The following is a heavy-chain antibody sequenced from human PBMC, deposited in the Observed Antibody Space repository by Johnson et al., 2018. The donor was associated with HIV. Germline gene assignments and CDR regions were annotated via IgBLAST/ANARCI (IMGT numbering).Heavy chain of an antibody. V-gene: IGHV3-15*01. CDR1: GFTFSDAW. Sequence: VQLVESGGGLVQPGGSLRLSCAASGFTFSDAWMNWVRQAPGKGLEWVGRVKSNTDGGTTDYAAPVKGRFTLSRDASKNTLFLQMNSLKTEDTAVYYCTTDQLQQLVHDAFDIWGQGTMVTVSS. D-gene: IGHD6-13*01. CDR3: TTDQLQQLVHDAFDI. CDR2: VKSNTDGGTT. J-gene: IGHJ3*02.